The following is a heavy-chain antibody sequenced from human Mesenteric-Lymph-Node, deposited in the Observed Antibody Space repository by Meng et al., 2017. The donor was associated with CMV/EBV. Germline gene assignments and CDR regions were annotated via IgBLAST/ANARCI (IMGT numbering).Heavy chain of an antibody. D-gene: IGHD3-10*01. CDR1: GFSFSSYA. CDR3: AKVGGQVERPY. CDR2: ISGSGGTT. Sequence: GESLKISCAASGFSFSSYAMNWVRQAPGKGLEWVSTISGSGGTTDYAGSVQGRFTVSRDNSKTTLYLQMTNLRAEDTAVYYCAKVGGQVERPYWGQGTLVTVSS. J-gene: IGHJ4*02. V-gene: IGHV3-23*01.